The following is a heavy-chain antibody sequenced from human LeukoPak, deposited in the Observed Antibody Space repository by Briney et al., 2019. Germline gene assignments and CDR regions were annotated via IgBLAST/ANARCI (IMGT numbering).Heavy chain of an antibody. V-gene: IGHV4-59*08. Sequence: SETLSLTCTVSGGSISSYYWSWIRQPPGKGLEWIGYIYYSGSTNYNPSLKSRVTISVDTSKNQFSLKLSSVTAADTAVYYCARQRGGDCFDYWGQGTLVTVSS. D-gene: IGHD2-21*01. CDR2: IYYSGST. J-gene: IGHJ4*02. CDR3: ARQRGGDCFDY. CDR1: GGSISSYY.